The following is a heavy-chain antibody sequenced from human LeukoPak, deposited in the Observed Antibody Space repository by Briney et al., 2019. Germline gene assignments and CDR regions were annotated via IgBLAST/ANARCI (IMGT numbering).Heavy chain of an antibody. V-gene: IGHV1-2*06. CDR1: GYTFTGYY. D-gene: IGHD2-15*01. CDR3: ALLPILYYYYGMDV. J-gene: IGHJ6*02. CDR2: INPNSGGT. Sequence: ASVKVSCKASGYTFTGYYMHWVRQAPGQGLEWMGRINPNSGGTNYAQKFQGRVTMTRDTSISTAYMELSRLRSDDTAVYYCALLPILYYYYGMDVWGQGTTVTVSS.